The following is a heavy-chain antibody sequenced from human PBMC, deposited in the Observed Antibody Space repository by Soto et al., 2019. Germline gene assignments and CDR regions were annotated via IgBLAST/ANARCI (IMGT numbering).Heavy chain of an antibody. J-gene: IGHJ4*02. Sequence: GGSLRLSCAASGFTFSSYAMSWVRQAPGKGLEWVSAISGSGGSTYYADSVKGRFTISRDNSKNTLYLQMNSLRAEDTAVYYCAKAGSHYDFWSGYYLFDYWGQGTLVTVSS. CDR1: GFTFSSYA. CDR3: AKAGSHYDFWSGYYLFDY. V-gene: IGHV3-23*01. D-gene: IGHD3-3*01. CDR2: ISGSGGST.